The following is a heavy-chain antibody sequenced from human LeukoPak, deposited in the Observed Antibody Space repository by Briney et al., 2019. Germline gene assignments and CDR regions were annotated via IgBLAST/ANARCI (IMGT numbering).Heavy chain of an antibody. D-gene: IGHD3-10*01. Sequence: GASVKVSCKASGYTFTSYDINWVRQATGQGLEWMGWMNPNSGNTGYARKFQGRVTITRNTSISTAYMELSSLRSEDTAVYYCARGVPFRGSYYMDVWGKGTTVTVSS. V-gene: IGHV1-8*03. J-gene: IGHJ6*03. CDR2: MNPNSGNT. CDR3: ARGVPFRGSYYMDV. CDR1: GYTFTSYD.